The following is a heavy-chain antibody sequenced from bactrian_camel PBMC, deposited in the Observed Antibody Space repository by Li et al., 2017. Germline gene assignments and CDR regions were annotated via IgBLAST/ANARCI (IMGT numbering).Heavy chain of an antibody. CDR2: IYRDGTIT. J-gene: IGHJ6*01. V-gene: IGHV3-2*01. CDR3: ATSRVGPFGY. CDR1: GFTFSSYY. Sequence: QVQLVESGGGLVQPGGSLRLSCAASGFTFSSYYMTWIRQAPGKGLEWVSSIYRDGTITYYAEAVKGRFTISRDNAENTLYLEMNSLETEDTAVYYCATSRVGPFGYWGQGTQVTVS.